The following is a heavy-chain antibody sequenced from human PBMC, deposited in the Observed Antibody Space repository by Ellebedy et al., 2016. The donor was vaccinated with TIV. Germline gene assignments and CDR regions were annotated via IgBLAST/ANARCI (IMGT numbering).Heavy chain of an antibody. CDR1: GFNFSDYY. J-gene: IGHJ4*02. CDR2: ITSSGSTM. CDR3: ARDPGSGWYFDY. D-gene: IGHD6-19*01. V-gene: IGHV3-11*04. Sequence: PGGSLRLSCAASGFNFSDYYMSWIRQAPGKGLECVSYITSSGSTMYYADSVKGRFTISRDNAKNSLNLQMNSLRDEDTAVYYCARDPGSGWYFDYWGQGTLVTVSS.